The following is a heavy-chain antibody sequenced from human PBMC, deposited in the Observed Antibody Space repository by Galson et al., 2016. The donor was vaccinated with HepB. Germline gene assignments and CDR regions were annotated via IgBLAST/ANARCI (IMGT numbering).Heavy chain of an antibody. CDR1: GFTFNNYG. D-gene: IGHD4-17*01. CDR2: ISYDGNSR. Sequence: SPRLSCATSGFTFNNYGINWVRQAPGKGLEWVAVISYDGNSRHYADAVKGRFAISRDSSTNTVYLQMNSLRADDTAVYFCARDRGLLHYYYGMDVWGQGTTVTVSS. CDR3: ARDRGLLHYYYGMDV. V-gene: IGHV3-33*08. J-gene: IGHJ6*02.